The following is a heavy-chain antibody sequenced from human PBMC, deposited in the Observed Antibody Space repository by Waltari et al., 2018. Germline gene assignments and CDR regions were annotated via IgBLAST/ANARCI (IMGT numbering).Heavy chain of an antibody. CDR3: AKRIVGGPFDV. Sequence: QVHLVQSGAEVRKPGSSVKVSCEASGGSFGTYEIAWVRQAPGQGLEWMAGIIPIYGTPNYAQKFQGRVNVAADELTRTAYMELSSLRSDDTAIYYCAKRIVGGPFDVWGQGTMVTVSS. D-gene: IGHD1-26*01. V-gene: IGHV1-69*12. J-gene: IGHJ3*01. CDR2: IIPIYGTP. CDR1: GGSFGTYE.